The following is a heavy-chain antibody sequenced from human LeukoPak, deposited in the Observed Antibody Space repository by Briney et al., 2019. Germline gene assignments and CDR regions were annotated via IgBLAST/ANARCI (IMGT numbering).Heavy chain of an antibody. J-gene: IGHJ4*02. CDR2: IYYSGST. CDR3: ARDRSEFDY. V-gene: IGHV4-59*01. CDR1: GGSISNYY. Sequence: SETLSLTCTVSGGSISNYYLSWIRQPPGKGLEWIWYIYYSGSTNYNPSLKSRLTISVDTSKNQFSLKLNSVAAADTAVYYCARDRSEFDYWGQGTLVTVSS.